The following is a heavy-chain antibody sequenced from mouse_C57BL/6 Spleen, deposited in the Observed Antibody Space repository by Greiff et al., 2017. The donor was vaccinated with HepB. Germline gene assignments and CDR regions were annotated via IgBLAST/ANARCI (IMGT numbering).Heavy chain of an antibody. CDR1: GYTFTSYW. CDR2: IYPSDSET. CDR3: ARDGSRDYYAMDY. D-gene: IGHD1-1*01. V-gene: IGHV1-61*01. J-gene: IGHJ4*01. Sequence: QVQLQQPGAELVRPGSSVKLSCKASGYTFTSYWMDWVKQRPGQGLEWIGNIYPSDSETHYNQKFKDKATLTVDKSSSTAYMQLSSLTSEDSAVYYCARDGSRDYYAMDYWGQGTSVTVSS.